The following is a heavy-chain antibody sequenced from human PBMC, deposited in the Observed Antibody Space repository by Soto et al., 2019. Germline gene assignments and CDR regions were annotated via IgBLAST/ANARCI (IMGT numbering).Heavy chain of an antibody. D-gene: IGHD4-17*01. CDR1: GFTFSAYY. CDR3: ARDWPVTTPGADAFDI. V-gene: IGHV3-11*01. CDR2: ISSSGSTI. Sequence: GGSLRLSCAASGFTFSAYYMSWIRQAPGKGLEWVSYISSSGSTIYYADSVKGRFTISRDNAKNSLYLQMNSLRAEDTAVYYCARDWPVTTPGADAFDIWGQGTMVTVSS. J-gene: IGHJ3*02.